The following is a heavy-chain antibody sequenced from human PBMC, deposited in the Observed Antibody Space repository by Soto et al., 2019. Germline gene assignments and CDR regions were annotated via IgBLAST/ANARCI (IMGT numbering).Heavy chain of an antibody. V-gene: IGHV1-3*01. CDR3: AREGKYCSGGSCYSYALDI. CDR1: GYTFTSYA. CDR2: INAGNGNT. Sequence: ASVKVSCKASGYTFTSYAMHWVRQAPGQRLEWMGWINAGNGNTKYSQKFQGRVTITRDTSASTAYMELSSLRSEDTAVYYCAREGKYCSGGSCYSYALDIWGQGTMVTVSS. J-gene: IGHJ3*02. D-gene: IGHD2-15*01.